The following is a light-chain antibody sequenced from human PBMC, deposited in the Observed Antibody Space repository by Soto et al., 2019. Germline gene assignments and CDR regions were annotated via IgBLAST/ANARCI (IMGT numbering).Light chain of an antibody. V-gene: IGKV3-15*01. Sequence: ETVMTQSPATLSVSPWERAALSSRASQSISSNLAWYQQKPGQAPRLLIYGASTRATAIPARFSGSGSGTEFTLTISSLQSEDFAVYYCQQYNNWPITFGQGTRLEIK. CDR1: QSISSN. J-gene: IGKJ5*01. CDR2: GAS. CDR3: QQYNNWPIT.